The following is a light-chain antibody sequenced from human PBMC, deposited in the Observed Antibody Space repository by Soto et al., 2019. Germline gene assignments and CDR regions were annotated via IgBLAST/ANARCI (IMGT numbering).Light chain of an antibody. CDR2: EVT. Sequence: QSALTQTASVSGSPGQSITISGTGTSSDVGGYNYVSWYQQDPGKAPKLMIYEVTYRPSGVSNRFSGSKSGNTASLTISGLQAEDEGDYYCASYTTRSTPLRFGGGTKLSVL. V-gene: IGLV2-14*01. J-gene: IGLJ2*01. CDR1: SSDVGGYNY. CDR3: ASYTTRSTPLR.